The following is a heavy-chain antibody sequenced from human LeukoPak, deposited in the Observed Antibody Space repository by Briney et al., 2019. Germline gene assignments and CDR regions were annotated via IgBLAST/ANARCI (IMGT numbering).Heavy chain of an antibody. CDR1: GDSVTSSSYR. V-gene: IGHV4-39*01. CDR3: VRHRSGQAWLDP. Sequence: SETLSLTCTVAGDSVTSSSYRWGWIRQPPGKGLEWIGCIYYSGSSYYNSSLNSRVTISVDTSKNEFSLRLKSVTATDTALYYCVRHRSGQAWLDPWGQGTLVTVSS. D-gene: IGHD1-26*01. CDR2: IYYSGSS. J-gene: IGHJ5*02.